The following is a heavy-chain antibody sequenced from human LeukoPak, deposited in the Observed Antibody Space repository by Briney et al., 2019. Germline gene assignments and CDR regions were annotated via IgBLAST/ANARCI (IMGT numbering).Heavy chain of an antibody. CDR2: INSDGSSR. Sequence: PGGSLRLSCAASGFTFSSYWMHWVRQAPGKGLVWVSRINSDGSSRSYADSVKGRCTISRDNAKNTLYLQMNSLRAEDTAVYYCARDVGATTIAAWFDPWGQGTLVTVSS. CDR1: GFTFSSYW. D-gene: IGHD1-26*01. J-gene: IGHJ5*02. V-gene: IGHV3-74*01. CDR3: ARDVGATTIAAWFDP.